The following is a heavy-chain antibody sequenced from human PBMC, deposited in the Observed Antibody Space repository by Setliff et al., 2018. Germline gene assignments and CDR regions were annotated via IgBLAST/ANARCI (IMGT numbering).Heavy chain of an antibody. J-gene: IGHJ4*02. CDR1: GLTFSGAW. CDR3: TTDARWGH. Sequence: GGSLRLSCTSSGLTFSGAWLNWVRQAPGKGLEWVGRIKSKTDGGTTDYAASVKGRFSISREDSKNTLFLQMDGLKSEDTAVYYCTTDARWGHWGQGTLVTVSS. V-gene: IGHV3-15*07. CDR2: IKSKTDGGTT. D-gene: IGHD7-27*01.